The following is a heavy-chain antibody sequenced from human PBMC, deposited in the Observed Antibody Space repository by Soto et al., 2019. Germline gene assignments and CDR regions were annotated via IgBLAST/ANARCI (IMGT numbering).Heavy chain of an antibody. CDR2: IYYSGST. Sequence: IRQPPGKGLEWIGSIYYSGSTYYNPSLKSRVTISVDTSKNQFSLKLSSVTAADTAIYYCARHAINTGHYYWGQRTLVTVSS. D-gene: IGHD2-8*02. CDR3: ARHAINTGHYY. J-gene: IGHJ4*02. V-gene: IGHV4-39*01.